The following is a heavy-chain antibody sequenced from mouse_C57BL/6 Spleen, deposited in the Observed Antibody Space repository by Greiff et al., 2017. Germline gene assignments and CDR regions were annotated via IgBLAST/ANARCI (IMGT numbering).Heavy chain of an antibody. Sequence: QVQLQQSGPELVKPGASVKLSCKASGYTFTSYDINWVKQRPGQGLEWIGWISPRDGSTKYNEKFKGKATLTVDTYSSTGYMELHSLTSEDSAVYFCAKWDDYDYFDYWGQGTTLTVSS. V-gene: IGHV1-85*01. D-gene: IGHD2-4*01. CDR3: AKWDDYDYFDY. CDR2: ISPRDGST. J-gene: IGHJ2*01. CDR1: GYTFTSYD.